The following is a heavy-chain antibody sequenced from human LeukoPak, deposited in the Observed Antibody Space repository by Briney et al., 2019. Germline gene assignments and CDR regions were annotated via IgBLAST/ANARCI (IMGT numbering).Heavy chain of an antibody. CDR1: GGSISSYY. CDR3: ARDSGVAAAGDY. Sequence: SETLSLTCTVSGGSISSYYWSWIRQPAGKGLEWIGRIYTSGTTHYNPSLKSRVTMSVDTSKNQFSLKLSSVTAADTAVYYCARDSGVAAAGDYWGQGTLVTVSS. CDR2: IYTSGTT. J-gene: IGHJ4*02. V-gene: IGHV4-4*07. D-gene: IGHD6-13*01.